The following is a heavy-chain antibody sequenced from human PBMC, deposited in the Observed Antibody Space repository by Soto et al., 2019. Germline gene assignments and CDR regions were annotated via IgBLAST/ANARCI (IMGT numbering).Heavy chain of an antibody. J-gene: IGHJ4*02. CDR1: GDSISSYY. Sequence: SETLSLTCTVSGDSISSYYWSWIRQPPGKGLEWIGYSYSSGTTNYNPSLRSRVTISVDTSKNQFSLKLRSVTAADTAVYYCARRTGDYWGQGTLVTVSS. CDR2: SYSSGTT. CDR3: ARRTGDY. D-gene: IGHD3-10*01. V-gene: IGHV4-59*08.